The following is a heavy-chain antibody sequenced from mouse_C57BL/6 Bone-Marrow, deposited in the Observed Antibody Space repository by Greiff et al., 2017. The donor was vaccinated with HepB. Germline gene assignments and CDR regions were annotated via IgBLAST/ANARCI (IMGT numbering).Heavy chain of an antibody. CDR3: ARDYGSSLGY. D-gene: IGHD1-1*01. V-gene: IGHV1-22*01. CDR1: GYTFTDYN. CDR2: INPNNGGT. Sequence: VQLQQSGPELVKPGASVKMSCKASGYTFTDYNMHWVKQSHGKSLEWIGYINPNNGGTSYNQKFKGKATLTVNKSSSTAYMELRRLTSEDSAVYYCARDYGSSLGYWGQGTTLTVSS. J-gene: IGHJ2*01.